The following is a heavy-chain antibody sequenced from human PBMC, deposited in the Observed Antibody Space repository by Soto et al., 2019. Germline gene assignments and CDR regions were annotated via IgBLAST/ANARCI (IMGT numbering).Heavy chain of an antibody. J-gene: IGHJ6*02. CDR1: VGSISSYY. Sequence: SETLSLTCTVSVGSISSYYWNWIRQPPGKGLEWIGYIYYSGSTNNNPSLKSRVTISVDTSKNQFSLKLRSVIVADTAVYHCARFVRSCSGTTCYTRADVWGQGTTVTVSS. CDR2: IYYSGST. CDR3: ARFVRSCSGTTCYTRADV. V-gene: IGHV4-59*01. D-gene: IGHD2-2*02.